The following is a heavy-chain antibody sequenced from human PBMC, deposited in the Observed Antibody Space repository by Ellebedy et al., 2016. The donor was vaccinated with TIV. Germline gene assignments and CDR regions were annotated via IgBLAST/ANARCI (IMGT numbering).Heavy chain of an antibody. Sequence: AASVKVSCKASGCTFSSYGISWVRQAPGQGLEWMGGIIPLLGKANYAQKFQGRVTITADESKYTAYMELSSLRSEDTAVYYCARVGNYYGGNPSYYFDYWGQGTLVTVSS. V-gene: IGHV1-69*10. CDR3: ARVGNYYGGNPSYYFDY. CDR1: GCTFSSYG. D-gene: IGHD4-23*01. CDR2: IIPLLGKA. J-gene: IGHJ4*02.